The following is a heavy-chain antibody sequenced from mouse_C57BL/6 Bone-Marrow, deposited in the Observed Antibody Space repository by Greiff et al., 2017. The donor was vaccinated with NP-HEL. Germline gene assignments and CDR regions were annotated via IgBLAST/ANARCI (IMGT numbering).Heavy chain of an antibody. CDR3: ATAQVYYAMDY. CDR2: INPNNGGT. V-gene: IGHV1-26*01. D-gene: IGHD3-2*02. CDR1: GYTFTDYY. Sequence: EMQLQQSGPELVKPGASVKISCKASGYTFTDYYMNWVKQSHGKSLEWIGDINPNNGGTSYNQKFKGKATLTVDKSSSTAYMELRSLTSEDSAVYYCATAQVYYAMDYWGQGTSVTVSS. J-gene: IGHJ4*01.